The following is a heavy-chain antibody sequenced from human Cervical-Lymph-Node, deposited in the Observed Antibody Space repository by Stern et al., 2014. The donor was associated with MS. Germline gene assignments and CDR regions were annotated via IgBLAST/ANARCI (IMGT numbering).Heavy chain of an antibody. CDR2: MNATSGNT. J-gene: IGHJ4*02. CDR1: GYAFSKYD. V-gene: IGHV1-8*01. D-gene: IGHD4-23*01. CDR3: VRAPVDSGGNCLDF. Sequence: QVQLVESGAEVKKPGASVKVSCKASGYAFSKYDINWVRQASGQGLEWMGWMNATSGNTGYEGKFQGRVTMTWNTSISTAYMELSSLRSDDTAVYYCVRAPVDSGGNCLDFWGQGSLITVST.